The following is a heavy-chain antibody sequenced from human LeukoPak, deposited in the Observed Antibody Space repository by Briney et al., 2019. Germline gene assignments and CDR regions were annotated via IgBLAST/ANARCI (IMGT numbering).Heavy chain of an antibody. J-gene: IGHJ4*02. Sequence: GGSLRLSCAASGFTFSSYSMNWVRQAPGKGLEWVSSISSSSSYIYYADSVKGRFTISRDNAKNSLYLQMNSLRAEDTAVYYCAKYDHSSVIGSGSFDYWGQGTLVTVSS. V-gene: IGHV3-21*04. CDR3: AKYDHSSVIGSGSFDY. CDR1: GFTFSSYS. D-gene: IGHD6-19*01. CDR2: ISSSSSYI.